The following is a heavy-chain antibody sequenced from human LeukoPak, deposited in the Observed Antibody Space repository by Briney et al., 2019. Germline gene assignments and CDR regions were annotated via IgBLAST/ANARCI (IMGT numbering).Heavy chain of an antibody. Sequence: GGSLRLSCAASGFTFSDDYMSWTRQAPGKGLEWVSYISSSGSTIYYADSVKGRFTISRDNAKNSLYLQMNSLTVEDTAVYYCARSQSSSLIDYWGQGTLVTVSS. CDR1: GFTFSDDY. J-gene: IGHJ4*02. V-gene: IGHV3-11*04. CDR2: ISSSGSTI. D-gene: IGHD6-13*01. CDR3: ARSQSSSLIDY.